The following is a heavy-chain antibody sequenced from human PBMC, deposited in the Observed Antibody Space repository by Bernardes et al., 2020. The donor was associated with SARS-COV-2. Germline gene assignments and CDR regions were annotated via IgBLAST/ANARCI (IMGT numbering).Heavy chain of an antibody. CDR2: IIPIVNTA. V-gene: IGHV1-69*04. CDR1: GYTFTSYD. J-gene: IGHJ6*02. CDR3: ARVVETDGSRYPWPDYYGMDV. D-gene: IGHD3-9*01. Sequence: SVKVSCKASGYTFTSYDINWVRQAPGQGLEWMGRIIPIVNTANYAQKFQDRVTITADKSTNTAYMELSSLGYEDTAVYYCARVVETDGSRYPWPDYYGMDVWGQGTTVIVS.